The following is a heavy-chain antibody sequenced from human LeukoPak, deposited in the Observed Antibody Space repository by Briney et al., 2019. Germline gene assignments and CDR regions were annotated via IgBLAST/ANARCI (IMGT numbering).Heavy chain of an antibody. J-gene: IGHJ4*02. D-gene: IGHD1-26*01. CDR2: VSGGDGST. Sequence: GGSLRLSCAASGFTFSYYSMSWVRQAPGKGLEWVSAVSGGDGSTYYADSVKGRFTISRDNSKNTLYLQMNSLRAEDTAVYYCAKDRHHSGSYAADIDYWGQGTLVTVSS. CDR1: GFTFSYYS. CDR3: AKDRHHSGSYAADIDY. V-gene: IGHV3-23*01.